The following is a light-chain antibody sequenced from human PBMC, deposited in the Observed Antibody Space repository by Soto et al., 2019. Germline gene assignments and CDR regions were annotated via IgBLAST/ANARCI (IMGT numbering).Light chain of an antibody. CDR1: QVITND. V-gene: IGKV1-17*01. CDR3: LQLNTYPWT. J-gene: IGKJ1*01. Sequence: DSQMTQSPSSLSASVGDRLSITCRASQVITNDLGWYQQKPGKAPKRLIYAASTLQSGVPSRFSGSGSGTEFTLTISSLQPEDVATYYCLQLNTYPWTFGQGTKVDIK. CDR2: AAS.